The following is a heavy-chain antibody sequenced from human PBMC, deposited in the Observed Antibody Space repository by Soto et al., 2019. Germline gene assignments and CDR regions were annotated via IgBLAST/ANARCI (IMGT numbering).Heavy chain of an antibody. CDR1: GGSFSGYY. V-gene: IGHV4-34*01. J-gene: IGHJ6*03. Sequence: KPSETLSLTCAVYGGSFSGYYWSWIRQPPGKGLEWIGEINHSGSTNYNPSLKSRVTISVDTSKNQFSLKLSSVTAADTAVYYCARYRQVYPYYYYYYMDVWGKGTTVTVSS. D-gene: IGHD3-16*02. CDR3: ARYRQVYPYYYYYYMDV. CDR2: INHSGST.